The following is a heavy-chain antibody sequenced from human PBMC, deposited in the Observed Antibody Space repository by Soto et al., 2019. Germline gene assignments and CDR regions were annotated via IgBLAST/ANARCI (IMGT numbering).Heavy chain of an antibody. CDR2: IDPSASYT. CDR3: ARHGVEFGIVGATTGYYYYGMDV. D-gene: IGHD1-26*01. J-gene: IGHJ6*02. V-gene: IGHV5-10-1*01. CDR1: GYSFTSYW. Sequence: GESLKISCKGSGYSFTSYWISWVRQMPGKGLEWMGRIDPSASYTNYRPSFQGHVTISADKSISTAYLQWSSLKASDTAMYYCARHGVEFGIVGATTGYYYYGMDVWGQGTTVTVSS.